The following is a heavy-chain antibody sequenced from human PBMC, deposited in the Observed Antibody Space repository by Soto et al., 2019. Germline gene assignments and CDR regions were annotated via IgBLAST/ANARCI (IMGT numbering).Heavy chain of an antibody. CDR2: ISKSDYT. CDR1: GFAFNNYG. V-gene: IGHV3-21*01. CDR3: AREDSIIIPAVSDF. Sequence: GSLRLSCTVSGFAFNNYGINWVRRAPGKGLEWVSSISKSDYTYYSDSVKGRFTISRDNAKNSVSLQMNTLRVEDTAVYYCAREDSIIIPAVSDFWGQGTLVTVSS. J-gene: IGHJ4*02. D-gene: IGHD2-2*01.